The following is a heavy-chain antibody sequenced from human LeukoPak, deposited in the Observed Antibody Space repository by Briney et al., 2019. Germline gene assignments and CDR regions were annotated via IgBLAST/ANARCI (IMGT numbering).Heavy chain of an antibody. CDR3: ARGSTYYYGSGSYYYNY. V-gene: IGHV4-34*01. CDR1: DGSFSDYY. CDR2: INYSGSA. J-gene: IGHJ4*02. Sequence: SETLSLTCAVYDGSFSDYYWSWIRQFPGEGLEWIGEINYSGSATYNPSLKSRVTILVDTSKNQFSLKLSPVTAADTAVYYCARGSTYYYGSGSYYYNYWGQGTLVTVSS. D-gene: IGHD3-10*01.